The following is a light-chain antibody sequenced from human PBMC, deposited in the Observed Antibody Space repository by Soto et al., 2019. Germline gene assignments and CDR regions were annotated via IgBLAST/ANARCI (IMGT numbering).Light chain of an antibody. CDR1: QSVSSY. Sequence: EIVLTQSPATLSLSPGERATLSCRASQSVSSYLAWYQQKPGQAPRLLIYDASNRATGIPARFSGSGSGTDFTLTISSLEPEDFAXYYCQQRSNWQITFGGGTKV. V-gene: IGKV3-11*01. CDR3: QQRSNWQIT. CDR2: DAS. J-gene: IGKJ4*01.